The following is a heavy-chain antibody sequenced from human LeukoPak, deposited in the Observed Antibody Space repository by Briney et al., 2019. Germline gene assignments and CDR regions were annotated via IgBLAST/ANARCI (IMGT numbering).Heavy chain of an antibody. D-gene: IGHD6-19*01. CDR3: AKPSIGYSSGWYYFDY. CDR1: GFTFSNYA. J-gene: IGHJ4*02. Sequence: GALRLSCAASGFTFSNYAMSWVRQAPGKGLEWVSGISGSGGSTYYADSVKGRFTISRDNSKNTLYLQMNSLRAEDTAVYYCAKPSIGYSSGWYYFDYWGQGTLVTVSS. V-gene: IGHV3-23*01. CDR2: ISGSGGST.